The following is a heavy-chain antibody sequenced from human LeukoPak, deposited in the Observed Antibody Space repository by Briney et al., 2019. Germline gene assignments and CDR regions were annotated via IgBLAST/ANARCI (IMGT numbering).Heavy chain of an antibody. Sequence: ASVKVSCKASGYTFTGYYMHWVRQAPGQGLEGVGWINPNSGGTNYAQKFQGRVTMTRDTSISTAYMELSRLRSDDTAVYYCARGEPRVGYRYAFDIWGQGTMVTVSS. CDR2: INPNSGGT. CDR3: ARGEPRVGYRYAFDI. V-gene: IGHV1-2*02. J-gene: IGHJ3*02. D-gene: IGHD3-16*02. CDR1: GYTFTGYY.